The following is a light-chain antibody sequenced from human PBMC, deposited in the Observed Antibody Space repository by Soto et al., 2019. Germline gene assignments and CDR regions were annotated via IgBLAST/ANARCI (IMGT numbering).Light chain of an antibody. Sequence: ILMAQSQAILSVPPVQGNTLSWRASQTVHDDLAWYQQKPGKVPRLLIYAASTRATGLPARFSGSGFGTDFTLTISSLQSEDFAVYFCLQYGSWPLTFGGGTKVDIK. V-gene: IGKV3-15*01. CDR1: QTVHDD. CDR2: AAS. CDR3: LQYGSWPLT. J-gene: IGKJ4*02.